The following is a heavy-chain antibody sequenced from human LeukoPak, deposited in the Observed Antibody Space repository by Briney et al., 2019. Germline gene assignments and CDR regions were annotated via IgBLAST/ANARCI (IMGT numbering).Heavy chain of an antibody. J-gene: IGHJ6*02. D-gene: IGHD3-3*01. Sequence: AGGSLRLSCAASGFTFSSYEMNWVRQAPGKGLEWVSYISSSGSTIYYADSVKGRFTISRDNAKNSLYLQMNSLRAEDTAVYYCARGDYDFWSGYYRNYGMDVWGQGTTVTVSS. V-gene: IGHV3-48*03. CDR2: ISSSGSTI. CDR1: GFTFSSYE. CDR3: ARGDYDFWSGYYRNYGMDV.